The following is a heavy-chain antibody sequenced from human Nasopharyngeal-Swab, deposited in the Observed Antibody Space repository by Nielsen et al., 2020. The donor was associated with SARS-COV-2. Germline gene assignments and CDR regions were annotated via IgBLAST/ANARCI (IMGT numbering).Heavy chain of an antibody. CDR2: IYWDDDK. J-gene: IGHJ5*02. D-gene: IGHD3-10*01. Sequence: SGPTLVKPTQTFTLTCTFSGFSLSTSGVGVGWIRQPPGKALEWLALIYWDDDKRNSPSLKSRLTITKDTSKNQVVLTMTNMDPVDTAKYYWAHRPGSGEVISEWVEPWGQGTLVTVSS. V-gene: IGHV2-5*02. CDR1: GFSLSTSGVG. CDR3: AHRPGSGEVISEWVEP.